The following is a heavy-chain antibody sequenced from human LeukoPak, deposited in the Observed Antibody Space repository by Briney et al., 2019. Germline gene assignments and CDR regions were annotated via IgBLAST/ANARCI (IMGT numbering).Heavy chain of an antibody. Sequence: ASVKVSCKASGYTFTGYYMHWVRQAPGQRLEWMGWINPNGADTNYAQKFQGRVTMTRDTSISTAYMELSRLRSDDTALYYCATGVHGIAAAGDYYFDYWGQGTLVTVSS. J-gene: IGHJ4*02. D-gene: IGHD6-13*01. CDR3: ATGVHGIAAAGDYYFDY. CDR2: INPNGADT. CDR1: GYTFTGYY. V-gene: IGHV1-2*02.